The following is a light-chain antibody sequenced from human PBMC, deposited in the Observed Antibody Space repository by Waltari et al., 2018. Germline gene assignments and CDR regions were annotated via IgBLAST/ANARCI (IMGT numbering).Light chain of an antibody. CDR3: QQYNDWSLT. V-gene: IGKV3-15*01. Sequence: EMVMTQSPATLSVSPGESATLSCRASQSVSSNLAWYQQIPGQAPRLLLYGASTRATGIPARFSGSGSGTEFTLTISSLQSEDFAVYYCQQYNDWSLTFGGGTKVEIK. J-gene: IGKJ4*01. CDR1: QSVSSN. CDR2: GAS.